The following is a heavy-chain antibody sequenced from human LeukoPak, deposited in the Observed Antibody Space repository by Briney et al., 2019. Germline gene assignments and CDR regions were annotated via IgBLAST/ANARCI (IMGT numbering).Heavy chain of an antibody. J-gene: IGHJ6*02. CDR2: IYNSGST. Sequence: PSETLSLTCIVSGGSISSYYWTWIRQPPGKGLEWIGYIYNSGSTNYNPSLKSRVTISIDTSTNQLSLKLSSVTAADTAVYYCAREGYLDGLDVWGQGTAVTVSS. CDR1: GGSISSYY. CDR3: AREGYLDGLDV. V-gene: IGHV4-59*01. D-gene: IGHD3-16*02.